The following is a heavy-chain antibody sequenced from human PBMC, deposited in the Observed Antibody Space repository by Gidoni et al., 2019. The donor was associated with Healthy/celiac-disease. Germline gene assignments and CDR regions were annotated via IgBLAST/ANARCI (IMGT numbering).Heavy chain of an antibody. V-gene: IGHV3-21*01. CDR2: ISSRSSYI. CDR1: GFPFRSYS. D-gene: IGHD3-22*01. J-gene: IGHJ4*02. Sequence: EVQLVESGGGLVKPGGSLRLSCAASGFPFRSYSMNWVRQAPGKGLGWVSPISSRSSYIYDADSVKGRFTISRDNAKNSLYLQMNSLRAEDTAVYYCARDPSYYYDSSGYHFDYWGQGTLVTVSS. CDR3: ARDPSYYYDSSGYHFDY.